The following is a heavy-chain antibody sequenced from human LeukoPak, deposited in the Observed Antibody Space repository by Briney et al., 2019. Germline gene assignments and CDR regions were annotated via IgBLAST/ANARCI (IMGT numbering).Heavy chain of an antibody. CDR3: ARVFTLVRGVRGYYFDY. CDR2: ISAYNGNT. Sequence: ASVKVSCKASGYTFTSYGIRWVRQAPGQGLEWMGWISAYNGNTNYAQKLQGRVTMTTDTSTSTAYMELRSLRSDDTAVYYCARVFTLVRGVRGYYFDYWGQGTLVTVSS. CDR1: GYTFTSYG. V-gene: IGHV1-18*01. J-gene: IGHJ4*02. D-gene: IGHD3-10*01.